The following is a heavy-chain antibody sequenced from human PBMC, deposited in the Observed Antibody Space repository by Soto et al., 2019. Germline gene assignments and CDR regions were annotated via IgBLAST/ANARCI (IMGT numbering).Heavy chain of an antibody. Sequence: LRLSCAASGFTFSTYAVSWVCQAPGKGLEWVSAISGSGVSTYYADSVKGRFTISRDNSKNTLSLQMNSLRAEDTAVYYCAKEEGYSSGWEPFDYWGQGTLVTVSS. D-gene: IGHD6-19*01. CDR1: GFTFSTYA. J-gene: IGHJ4*02. CDR2: ISGSGVST. V-gene: IGHV3-23*01. CDR3: AKEEGYSSGWEPFDY.